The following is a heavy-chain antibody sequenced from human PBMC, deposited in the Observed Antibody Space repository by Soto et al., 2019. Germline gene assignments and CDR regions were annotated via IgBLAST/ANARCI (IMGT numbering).Heavy chain of an antibody. CDR1: GGSISSYY. D-gene: IGHD6-13*01. CDR2: IYYSGST. J-gene: IGHJ6*02. Sequence: AETLSLTCTVSGGSISSYYWSWIRQPPGKGLEWIGYIYYSGSTNYNPSLKSRVTISVDTSKNQFSLKLSAVTAADTAVYYCARDTIAAAGNYYYYYGMDVWGQGTTVTVSS. V-gene: IGHV4-59*01. CDR3: ARDTIAAAGNYYYYYGMDV.